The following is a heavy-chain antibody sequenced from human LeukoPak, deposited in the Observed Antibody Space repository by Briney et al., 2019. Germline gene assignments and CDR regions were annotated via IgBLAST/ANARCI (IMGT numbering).Heavy chain of an antibody. Sequence: ASVKVSCKASGYTFSSYGISWVRQAPGRGLEWMGWISAYNGNTNYAQMVQGRVTMTTDTSTSTAYMEVRSLRSDDTAMYYCARDVGDIVTIPAAISVPWGQGTLVTVSP. CDR1: GYTFSSYG. D-gene: IGHD2-2*01. CDR3: ARDVGDIVTIPAAISVP. J-gene: IGHJ5*02. CDR2: ISAYNGNT. V-gene: IGHV1-18*01.